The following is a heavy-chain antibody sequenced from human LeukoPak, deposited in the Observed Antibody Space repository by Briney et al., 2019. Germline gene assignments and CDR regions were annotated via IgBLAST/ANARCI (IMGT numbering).Heavy chain of an antibody. CDR1: GYTFTSYG. V-gene: IGHV1-18*01. D-gene: IGHD4-17*01. Sequence: GASVKVSCTASGYTFTSYGISWVRQAPGQGLEWMGWISAYNGNTNYAQKLQGRVTMTTDTSTSTAYMELRSLRSDDTAVYYCAREAVTLDYGDYESIDVEKTHWFDPWAREPWSPSPQ. CDR3: AREAVTLDYGDYESIDVEKTHWFDP. CDR2: ISAYNGNT. J-gene: IGHJ5*02.